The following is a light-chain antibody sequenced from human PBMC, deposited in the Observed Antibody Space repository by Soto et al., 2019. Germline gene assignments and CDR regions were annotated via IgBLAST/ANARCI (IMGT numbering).Light chain of an antibody. V-gene: IGLV2-14*01. CDR2: DVT. Sequence: QSALAQPASVSGSPGQTISISCTGTSSDVGGYNAVSWYQHHPGKAPKLMIYDVTYRPSGVSNRFSGSKSGNTASLTISGLQAEDEAYYYCSSYTLSSTVVFGGGTKLTVL. CDR1: SSDVGGYNA. J-gene: IGLJ2*01. CDR3: SSYTLSSTVV.